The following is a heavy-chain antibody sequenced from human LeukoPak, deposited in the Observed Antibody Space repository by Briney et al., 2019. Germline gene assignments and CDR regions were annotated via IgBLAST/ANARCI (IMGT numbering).Heavy chain of an antibody. D-gene: IGHD3-10*01. J-gene: IGHJ5*02. CDR1: GITFGSYG. Sequence: GGSLRLSCAASGITFGSYGMSWVRQAPGKGLEWVSSISSTGGTTYYADSVKGRFTISRDNSKNTLYLQMNRLRADDTAVYYCARDRSQEFDPWGQGTLVTVSS. V-gene: IGHV3-23*01. CDR2: ISSTGGTT. CDR3: ARDRSQEFDP.